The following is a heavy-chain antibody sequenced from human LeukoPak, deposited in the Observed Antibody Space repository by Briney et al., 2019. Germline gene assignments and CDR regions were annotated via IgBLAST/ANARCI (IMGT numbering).Heavy chain of an antibody. CDR2: ISGSGGST. V-gene: IGHV3-23*01. J-gene: IGHJ4*02. D-gene: IGHD3-3*01. Sequence: PGGSLRLSCAASGFTFSSYAMSWVRQAPGKGLEWVSAISGSGGSTYYADSVKGRFTISRDNSKNTLYLQMNSLRAEDTAVYYCAKDRTYYDPLEWSPPLDYWRQGTLVTVSS. CDR1: GFTFSSYA. CDR3: AKDRTYYDPLEWSPPLDY.